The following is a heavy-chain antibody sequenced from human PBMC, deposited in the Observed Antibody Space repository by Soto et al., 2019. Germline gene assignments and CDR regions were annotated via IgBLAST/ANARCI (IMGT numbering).Heavy chain of an antibody. CDR1: GFTVSSNY. V-gene: IGHV3-66*01. CDR3: ARARPGEPDYFDC. CDR2: IYSGGST. J-gene: IGHJ4*02. Sequence: GGSLRLSCAASGFTVSSNYMSWVRQAPGKGLEWVSVIYSGGSTYYADSVKGRFTISRDNSKNTLYLQMNSLRAEDTAVYYCARARPGEPDYFDCWGQGTLVTVSS. D-gene: IGHD3-16*01.